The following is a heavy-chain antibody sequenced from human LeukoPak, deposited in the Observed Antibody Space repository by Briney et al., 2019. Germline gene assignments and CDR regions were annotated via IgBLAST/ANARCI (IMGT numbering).Heavy chain of an antibody. CDR1: GFTFSSYW. CDR2: ISYDGSNK. CDR3: AKGADYYYYYMDV. J-gene: IGHJ6*03. Sequence: GGSLRLSCAASGFTFSSYWMSWVRQAPGKGLEWVAVISYDGSNKYYADSVKGRFTISRDNSKNTLYLQMNSLRAEDTAVYYCAKGADYYYYYMDVWGKGTTVTVSS. V-gene: IGHV3-30*18.